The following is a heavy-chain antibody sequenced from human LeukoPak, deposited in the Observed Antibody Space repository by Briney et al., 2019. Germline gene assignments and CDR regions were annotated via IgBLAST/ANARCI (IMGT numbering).Heavy chain of an antibody. CDR3: TGHHQAYSRTY. D-gene: IGHD4-11*01. J-gene: IGHJ4*02. CDR2: INTDGSST. V-gene: IGHV3-74*01. CDR1: GFTFSSYW. Sequence: SGGSLRLSCAASGFTFSSYWMHWVRQAPGKGLVWVSRINTDGSSTSYADSVKGRFTISRDNAKDTLYLQMNSLRAEDTAVYYCTGHHQAYSRTYWGQGTLVTVSS.